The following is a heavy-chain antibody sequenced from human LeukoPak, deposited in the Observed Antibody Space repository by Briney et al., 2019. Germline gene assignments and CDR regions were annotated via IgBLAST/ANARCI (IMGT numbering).Heavy chain of an antibody. CDR2: IHTSGGA. V-gene: IGHV4-4*07. J-gene: IGHJ4*02. CDR1: GGSISSYY. CDR3: ASSVRGKNEY. Sequence: SETLSLTCTVSGGSISSYYWNWIRQPAGKGLEWIGRIHTSGGANYNPSLKSRVTMSVDTSKNEFSLQLSSVTAADTAVYYCASSVRGKNEYCGQGTLVTVSS. D-gene: IGHD3-10*01.